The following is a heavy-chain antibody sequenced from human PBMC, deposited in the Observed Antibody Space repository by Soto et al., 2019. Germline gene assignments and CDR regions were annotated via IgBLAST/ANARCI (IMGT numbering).Heavy chain of an antibody. J-gene: IGHJ5*02. V-gene: IGHV1-3*01. CDR2: INAGNGNT. Sequence: QVQLVQSGAEVKKPGASVKVSCKASGYTFTSYAMHWVRQAPGQRLEWMGRINAGNGNTKYSQKFQGRVTITRDTSASTAYMELSSLRSEDTAVYYCARDRVTMVRGATNWFDPWGQGTLVTVSS. CDR1: GYTFTSYA. CDR3: ARDRVTMVRGATNWFDP. D-gene: IGHD3-10*01.